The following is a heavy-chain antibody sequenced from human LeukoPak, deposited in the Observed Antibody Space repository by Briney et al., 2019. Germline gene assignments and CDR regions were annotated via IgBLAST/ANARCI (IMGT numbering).Heavy chain of an antibody. Sequence: GGSLRLSCAASGFTFTDWYMSWIRQAPGKGPQWLSYISSSSSDISYADSVRGRFTISRDNAKKSVYLQMNSLRAEDTAIYYCVKSAGRNGGNWGQGTLVTVSS. CDR1: GFTFTDWY. D-gene: IGHD1-26*01. V-gene: IGHV3-11*06. J-gene: IGHJ4*02. CDR3: VKSAGRNGGN. CDR2: ISSSSSDI.